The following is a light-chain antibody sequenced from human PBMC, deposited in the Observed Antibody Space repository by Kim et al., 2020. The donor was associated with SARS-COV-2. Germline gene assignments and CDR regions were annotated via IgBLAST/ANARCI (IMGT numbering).Light chain of an antibody. Sequence: SSELTQDPAVSVDSGQTVRITCQGDSLRSYYATWYQQKPGQATILVIYGKNNRPSGIPDRFSGSSSGNTASLTITGTQAGDEADYYCNSRDSNDNVVFGGGTKLTVL. CDR1: SLRSYY. CDR2: GKN. V-gene: IGLV3-19*01. CDR3: NSRDSNDNVV. J-gene: IGLJ2*01.